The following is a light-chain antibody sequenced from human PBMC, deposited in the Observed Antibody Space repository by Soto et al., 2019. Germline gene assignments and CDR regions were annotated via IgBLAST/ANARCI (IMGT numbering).Light chain of an antibody. J-gene: IGLJ1*01. CDR2: EVS. Sequence: QSVLTHPASASGSRGQSVTISCTGTSSDIGAYDSVSLYQHHPGKAPRALIYEVSKRPSGVPDRFSGSKSGNTASLTVSGLQTEDEADYYCSSYAGSNNYVFGTGTKVTV. CDR3: SSYAGSNNYV. CDR1: SSDIGAYDS. V-gene: IGLV2-8*01.